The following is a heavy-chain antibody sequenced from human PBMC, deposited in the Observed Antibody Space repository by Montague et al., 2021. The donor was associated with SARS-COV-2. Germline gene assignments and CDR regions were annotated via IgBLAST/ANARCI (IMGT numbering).Heavy chain of an antibody. D-gene: IGHD1-26*01. CDR3: ARGTEVGAFDY. V-gene: IGHV4-59*01. Sequence: SETLSLTCAVYGGSFSGYYWTWVRQPPGKGLQWIAHIYYNGRTSYIPSLKSRLSVSLDKAKYQFSLELTSVTAADTARYFCARGTEVGAFDYWGQGALVSVSS. CDR2: IYYNGRT. J-gene: IGHJ4*02. CDR1: GGSFSGYY.